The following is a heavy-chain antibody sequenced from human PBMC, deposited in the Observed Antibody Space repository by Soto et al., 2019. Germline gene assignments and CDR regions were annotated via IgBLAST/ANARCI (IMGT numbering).Heavy chain of an antibody. CDR1: GYTFTSYV. V-gene: IGHV1-3*01. CDR2: INAGNGNT. CDR3: ARNPLYGSGSYKFDY. J-gene: IGHJ4*02. D-gene: IGHD3-10*01. Sequence: ASVKVSCKASGYTFTSYVMHWVRQAPGQRLEWMGWINAGNGNTKYSQKFQGRVTITRDTSASTAYMELSSLRPEDTAVYYCARNPLYGSGSYKFDYWGQGTLVTVSS.